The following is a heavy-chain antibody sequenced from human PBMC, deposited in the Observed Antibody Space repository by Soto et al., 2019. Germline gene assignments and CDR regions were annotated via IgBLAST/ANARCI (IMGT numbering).Heavy chain of an antibody. CDR1: GFTFGDYG. V-gene: IGHV3-30*18. D-gene: IGHD3-22*01. CDR3: AKGDYYDSSGHYDPAYFQN. J-gene: IGHJ1*01. Sequence: QVRLVESGGGVVQPGRSLRLSCAASGFTFGDYGMHWVRQAPGKGLEWVAVISYDGSNKYYADSVKGRFTISRDNSKNTLYLQMNSLRAEDTAVYYCAKGDYYDSSGHYDPAYFQNWGQGTLVTVSS. CDR2: ISYDGSNK.